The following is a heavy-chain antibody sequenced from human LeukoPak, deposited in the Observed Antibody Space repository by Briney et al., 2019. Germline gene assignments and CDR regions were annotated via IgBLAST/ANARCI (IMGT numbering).Heavy chain of an antibody. V-gene: IGHV1-3*01. CDR1: GYTFTSYA. D-gene: IGHD6-19*01. Sequence: ASVKVSCKASGYTFTSYAMHWVRQAPGQRLEWMGWINAGNGNTKYSQKFQGRVTITRDTSASTAYMELSSLRSEDTAVYYCARDGYSSGWYEDYYGMDVWGQGTTVTVSS. J-gene: IGHJ6*02. CDR2: INAGNGNT. CDR3: ARDGYSSGWYEDYYGMDV.